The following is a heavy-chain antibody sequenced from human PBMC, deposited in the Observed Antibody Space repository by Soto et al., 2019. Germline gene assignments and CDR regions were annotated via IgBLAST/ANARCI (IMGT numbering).Heavy chain of an antibody. CDR1: GFTFSSYA. CDR2: ISSNGGST. V-gene: IGHV3-64D*08. D-gene: IGHD3-3*01. CDR3: VKSGTELEWLSLYYFDY. Sequence: GGSLRLSCSASGFTFSSYAMHWVRQAPGKGLEYVSAISSNGGSTYYADSVKGRFTISRDNSKNTLYLQMSSLRAEDTAVYYCVKSGTELEWLSLYYFDYWGQGTLVTVSS. J-gene: IGHJ4*02.